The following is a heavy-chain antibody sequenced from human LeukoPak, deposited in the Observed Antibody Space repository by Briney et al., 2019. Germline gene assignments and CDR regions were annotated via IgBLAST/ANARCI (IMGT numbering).Heavy chain of an antibody. V-gene: IGHV4-34*11. J-gene: IGHJ4*02. CDR3: ARLRSPGDFDY. Sequence: SETLSLTCAVYGGSFSDYYWSWIRQPPGKGLEWIGYIYYSGSTYYNVSLKSRVTISVDTSKNQFSLNLNSVTAADTAVYYCARLRSPGDFDYWGQGTLVTVSS. CDR1: GGSFSDYY. CDR2: IYYSGST. D-gene: IGHD1-26*01.